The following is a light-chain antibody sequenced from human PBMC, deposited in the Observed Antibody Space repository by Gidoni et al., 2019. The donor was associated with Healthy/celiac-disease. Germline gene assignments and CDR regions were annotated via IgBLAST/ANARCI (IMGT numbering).Light chain of an antibody. J-gene: IGKJ2*01. V-gene: IGKV1-39*01. CDR1: PSITSY. Sequence: DIQMTQSPSSLSASVGDRVTITCRASPSITSYLNWYQQKPGKAPSLQSGVPSRFSGSGSGTDFTLTISSLQPEDFATYYCQQSYSTPQYTFGQGTKLEIK. CDR3: QQSYSTPQYT.